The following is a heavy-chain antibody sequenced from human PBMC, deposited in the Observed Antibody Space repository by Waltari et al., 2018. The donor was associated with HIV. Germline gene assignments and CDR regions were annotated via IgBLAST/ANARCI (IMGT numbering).Heavy chain of an antibody. V-gene: IGHV4-34*02. J-gene: IGHJ4*02. Sequence: VQLQQWGAGFLKPSETLSVTCAFFDRSFSDYHWNWLRPVPGRGLEWIGEIEYIGTAHSNPSLKSRVSISIDTSKTHISLKITSVTAADTAVYYCARGRVPFRVIGGLITRSAFYWGQGTPVTVSS. CDR2: IEYIGTA. CDR3: ARGRVPFRVIGGLITRSAFY. CDR1: DRSFSDYH. D-gene: IGHD3-16*01.